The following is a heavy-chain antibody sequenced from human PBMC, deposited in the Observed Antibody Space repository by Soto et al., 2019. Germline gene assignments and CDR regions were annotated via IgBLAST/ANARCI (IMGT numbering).Heavy chain of an antibody. CDR2: VYYSGTT. CDR3: ARDMTTVTFDY. V-gene: IGHV4-61*01. D-gene: IGHD4-17*01. Sequence: SETLSLTCSVSGGSVSDKTYYWSWIRQPPGKRLEWIGYVYYSGTTNYNPSLKSRVTISVDLSKNQFSLKLSSVTAADTAVYYCARDMTTVTFDYWGQGTLVTVSS. CDR1: GGSVSDKTYY. J-gene: IGHJ4*02.